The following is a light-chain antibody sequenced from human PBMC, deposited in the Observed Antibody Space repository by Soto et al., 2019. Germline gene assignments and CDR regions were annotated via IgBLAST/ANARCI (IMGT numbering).Light chain of an antibody. J-gene: IGLJ2*01. V-gene: IGLV2-14*01. CDR3: SSYTRSSTVV. CDR2: DET. Sequence: QSALTQPASVSGSPGQSITISCTGTSSDVGAYNYVSWYQQHPGKAPQVMIYDETNRPSVVSNPFSGYKSGNTAFLTIDGLQAEDEAYYCCSSYTRSSTVVFGGGTKLTVL. CDR1: SSDVGAYNY.